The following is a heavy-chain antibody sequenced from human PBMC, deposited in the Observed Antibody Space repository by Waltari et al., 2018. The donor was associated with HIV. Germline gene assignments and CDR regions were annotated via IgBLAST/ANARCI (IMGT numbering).Heavy chain of an antibody. D-gene: IGHD1-20*01. CDR2: INTNTGNP. CDR3: ATHLSRYDRKQLQGYFDL. Sequence: LEWMGGINTNTGNPTYAPGFTGRFVFSLDTAVSTAYLQISSLEAADSAVYYCATHLSRYDRKQLQGYFDLWGRGTLVTVSS. J-gene: IGHJ2*01. V-gene: IGHV7-4-1*02.